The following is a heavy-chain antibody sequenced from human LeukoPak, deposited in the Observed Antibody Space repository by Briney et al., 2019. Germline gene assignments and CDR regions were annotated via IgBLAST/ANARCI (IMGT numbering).Heavy chain of an antibody. CDR2: IYTTGST. CDR3: ARQLAAAGTAGFDY. CDR1: GGSISSYY. V-gene: IGHV4-4*07. Sequence: SETLSLTCTVSGGSISSYYWSWIRQPAGKGLEWIGRIYTTGSTNYNPSLKSRVTMSVDTSKNQFSLKLSSVTAADTAVYYCARQLAAAGTAGFDYWGQGTLVTVSS. D-gene: IGHD6-13*01. J-gene: IGHJ4*02.